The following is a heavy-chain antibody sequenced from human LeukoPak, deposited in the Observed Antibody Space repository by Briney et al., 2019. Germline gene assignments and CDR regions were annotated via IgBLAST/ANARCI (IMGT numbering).Heavy chain of an antibody. V-gene: IGHV1-18*04. J-gene: IGHJ4*02. CDR3: ARANIPQYDYGDYPPDY. Sequence: ASVNVSCKASGYTFTSYVISWVRQAPGQGLDGMGWISAYNGNTNYAQKLQGRVTMTTDTSTSTAYMELRSLRSDDTAVYYCARANIPQYDYGDYPPDYWGQGTLVTVSS. D-gene: IGHD4-17*01. CDR1: GYTFTSYV. CDR2: ISAYNGNT.